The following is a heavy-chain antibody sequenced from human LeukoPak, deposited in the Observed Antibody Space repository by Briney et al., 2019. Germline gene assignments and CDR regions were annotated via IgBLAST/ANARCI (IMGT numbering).Heavy chain of an antibody. D-gene: IGHD6-19*01. CDR1: GFTFSSYS. Sequence: GSLRLSCAASGFTFSSYSMNWVRQAPGKGLEWIGEINHSGSTNYNPSLKSRVTISVDTSKNQFSLKLSSVTAADTAVYYCASFSWLVPYYWGQGTLVTVSS. CDR2: INHSGST. CDR3: ASFSWLVPYY. V-gene: IGHV4-34*01. J-gene: IGHJ4*02.